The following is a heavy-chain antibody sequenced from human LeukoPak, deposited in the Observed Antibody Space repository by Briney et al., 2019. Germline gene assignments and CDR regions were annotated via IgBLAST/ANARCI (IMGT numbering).Heavy chain of an antibody. V-gene: IGHV3-30*04. CDR2: ISYDGSNK. Sequence: PGGSLRLSCAASGFTFSSYAMHWVRQAPGKGLEWVAVISYDGSNKYYADSVKSRFTISRDNSKNTLYLQMNSLRAEDTAVYYCARGTVTYKPAYYYGMDVWGQGTTVTVPS. CDR1: GFTFSSYA. J-gene: IGHJ6*02. CDR3: ARGTVTYKPAYYYGMDV. D-gene: IGHD4-17*01.